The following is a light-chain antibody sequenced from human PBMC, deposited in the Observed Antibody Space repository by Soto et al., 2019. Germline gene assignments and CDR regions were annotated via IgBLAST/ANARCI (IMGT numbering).Light chain of an antibody. CDR2: DVS. V-gene: IGLV2-14*01. CDR1: SSAVGDYNY. CDR3: SSYTSSTTVV. Sequence: QSALTQPASVSGSPGQSITISCTGTSSAVGDYNYVSWYQQHPGKAPKLMIYDVSNRPSGVSNRFSGSKSGNTASLTISGLQAEDESDYYCSSYTSSTTVVFGGGTKLTVL. J-gene: IGLJ2*01.